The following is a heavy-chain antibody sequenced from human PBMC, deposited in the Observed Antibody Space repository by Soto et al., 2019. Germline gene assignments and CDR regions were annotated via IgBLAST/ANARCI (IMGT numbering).Heavy chain of an antibody. J-gene: IGHJ5*02. V-gene: IGHV1-18*01. D-gene: IGHD1-7*01. CDR1: GYTFTSDV. Sequence: QVQLVQSGAEVKKPGASVKVSCKASGYTFTSDVISWVRQAPGQGLEWMGWISAYNGNTNYAQKLQGRVTMTTDTSTSTAYMELRSLRSDDTAVYYCARDEEYKCNYGGSWFDPWGQGTLVTVSS. CDR2: ISAYNGNT. CDR3: ARDEEYKCNYGGSWFDP.